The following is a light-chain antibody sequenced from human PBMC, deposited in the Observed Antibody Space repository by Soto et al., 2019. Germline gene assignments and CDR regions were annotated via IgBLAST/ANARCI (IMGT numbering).Light chain of an antibody. CDR2: AAS. J-gene: IGKJ1*01. V-gene: IGKV1D-12*01. Sequence: DIQMTQSPSSVSASVGDRVTITCRASQGISSWLIWYQQKPGKAPKLLIYAASSLQSGVPSRFSGSGSGTDFTLTISSLQPEDFATYYCQQFNTSPWTFGQGTKVDVK. CDR3: QQFNTSPWT. CDR1: QGISSW.